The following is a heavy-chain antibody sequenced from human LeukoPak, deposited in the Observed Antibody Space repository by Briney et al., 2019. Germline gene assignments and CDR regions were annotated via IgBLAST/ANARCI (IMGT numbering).Heavy chain of an antibody. CDR3: ARASYDSSGYGAFDI. CDR1: GFTFSSYG. J-gene: IGHJ3*02. D-gene: IGHD3-22*01. CDR2: IWYDGSNK. V-gene: IGHV3-33*01. Sequence: GGSLRLSCAASGFTFSSYGMHWVRQAPGKGLEWVAVIWYDGSNKYYADSVKGRFTISRDNSKNTLYLQMNSLRAKDTAVYYCARASYDSSGYGAFDIWGQGTMVTVSS.